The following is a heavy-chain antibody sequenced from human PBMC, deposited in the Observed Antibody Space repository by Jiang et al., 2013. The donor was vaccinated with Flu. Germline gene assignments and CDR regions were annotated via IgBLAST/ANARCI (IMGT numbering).Heavy chain of an antibody. CDR3: AVGSEYGSGSYYTFFDY. D-gene: IGHD3-10*01. CDR1: YSFTSYW. J-gene: IGHJ4*02. Sequence: YSFTSYWIGWVRQMPGKGLEWMGIIYPGDSDTRYSPSFQGQVTISADKSISTAYLQWSSLRASDTAMYYCAVGSEYGSGSYYTFFDYWGQGTLVTVSS. CDR2: IYPGDSDT. V-gene: IGHV5-51*01.